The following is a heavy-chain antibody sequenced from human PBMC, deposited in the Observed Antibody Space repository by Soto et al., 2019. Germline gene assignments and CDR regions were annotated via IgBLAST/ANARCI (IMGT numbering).Heavy chain of an antibody. J-gene: IGHJ6*03. CDR2: ISGSGGST. Sequence: GGSLRLSCAASGFTFSSYAMSWVRQAPGKGLEWVSAISGSGGSTYYADSVKGRFTISRDNSKNTLYLQMNSLRAEDTAVYYCAKGGERFWYYGSGSPYYYYYMDVWGKGTTVTVSS. D-gene: IGHD3-10*01. CDR3: AKGGERFWYYGSGSPYYYYYMDV. V-gene: IGHV3-23*01. CDR1: GFTFSSYA.